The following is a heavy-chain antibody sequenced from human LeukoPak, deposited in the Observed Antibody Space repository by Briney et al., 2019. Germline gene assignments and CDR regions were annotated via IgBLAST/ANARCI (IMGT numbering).Heavy chain of an antibody. J-gene: IGHJ5*01. CDR3: AADISHDDGEYARGWFDS. CDR2: FDPEAGEA. V-gene: IGHV1-24*01. D-gene: IGHD4-17*01. Sequence: ASVKVSCKVSGYTRTELAIHWVRQAPGKGLEWMGGFDPEAGEAIYAQKFQGRVTMTEAISTHTAYMELSSLRSEDTALYYCAADISHDDGEYARGWFDSWGQGALVTVSS. CDR1: GYTRTELA.